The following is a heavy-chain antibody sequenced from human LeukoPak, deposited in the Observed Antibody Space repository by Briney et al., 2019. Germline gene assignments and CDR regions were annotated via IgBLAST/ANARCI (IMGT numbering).Heavy chain of an antibody. D-gene: IGHD6-6*01. CDR2: INPNSGGT. CDR3: ARYEYLEQEYSRSSGGY. Sequence: ASVKVSCKASGYTFTGYYMHWVRQAPGQGLEWMGRINPNSGGTNYAQKFQGRVTMTRDTSISTAYMELSRLRSDHTAVYYCARYEYLEQEYSRSSGGYWGQGTLVTVSS. J-gene: IGHJ4*02. CDR1: GYTFTGYY. V-gene: IGHV1-2*06.